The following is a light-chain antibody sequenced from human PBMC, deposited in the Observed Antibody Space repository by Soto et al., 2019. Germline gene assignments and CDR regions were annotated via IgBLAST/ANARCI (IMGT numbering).Light chain of an antibody. J-gene: IGLJ3*02. V-gene: IGLV1-44*01. CDR3: ESWDDCLNARGV. Sequence: QSVLTQPPSASGTPGQRVTISCSGSRSNIGNNAVTWYQQFPGTAPKLLIYNNTQRPSGVPDRCSGSKSGTSASLAISGLQSDDEADYYCESWDDCLNARGVVGGGTKLTVL. CDR1: RSNIGNNA. CDR2: NNT.